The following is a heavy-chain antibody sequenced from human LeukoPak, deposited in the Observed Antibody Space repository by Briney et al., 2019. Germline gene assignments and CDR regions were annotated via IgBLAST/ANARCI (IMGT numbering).Heavy chain of an antibody. CDR2: ISSSSSYI. CDR1: GFTFSSYS. CDR3: ARGGNSAKNDY. Sequence: GGSLRLSYAASGFTFSSYSMNWVRQAPGKGLEWVSSISSSSSYIYYADSVKGRFTISRDNAKNSLYLQMNSLRAEDTAVYYCARGGNSAKNDYWGQGTLVTVSS. J-gene: IGHJ4*02. V-gene: IGHV3-21*01. D-gene: IGHD4-23*01.